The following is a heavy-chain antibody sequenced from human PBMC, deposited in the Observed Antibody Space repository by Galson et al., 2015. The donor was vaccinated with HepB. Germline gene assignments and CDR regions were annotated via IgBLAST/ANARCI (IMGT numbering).Heavy chain of an antibody. J-gene: IGHJ4*02. V-gene: IGHV3-23*01. CDR2: ISGSGGST. D-gene: IGHD6-6*01. Sequence: SLRLSCAASGFTFSSYAMSWVRQAPGKGLEWVSAISGSGGSTYYADSVKGRFTISRDNSKNTLYLQMNSLRAEDTAVYYCARRFEYSSSDPDYWGQGTLVTVSS. CDR1: GFTFSSYA. CDR3: ARRFEYSSSDPDY.